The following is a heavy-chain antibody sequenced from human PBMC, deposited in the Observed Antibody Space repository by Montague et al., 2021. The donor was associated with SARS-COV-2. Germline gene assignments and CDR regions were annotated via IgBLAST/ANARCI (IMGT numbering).Heavy chain of an antibody. J-gene: IGHJ4*02. V-gene: IGHV4-34*01. CDR3: ARSLYSVSWCPD. Sequence: SETLSLTCAVYGESSDSYFWSWIRPPPGKALEWIGEISYTGHTRYNPNPSLRGRVSISTASSKNQFSLSLTSVTAADTAVYYCARSLYSVSWCPDWGQGTQVTVSS. D-gene: IGHD5/OR15-5a*01. CDR1: GESSDSYF. CDR2: ISYTGHTRY.